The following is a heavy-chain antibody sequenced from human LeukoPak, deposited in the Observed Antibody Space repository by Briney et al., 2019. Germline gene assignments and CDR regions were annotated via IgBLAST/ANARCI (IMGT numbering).Heavy chain of an antibody. CDR1: GYSFTTYW. D-gene: IGHD5-18*01. CDR3: ARLVDTAMAADY. J-gene: IGHJ4*02. CDR2: IYPGDSDT. V-gene: IGHV5-51*01. Sequence: GASMKISCQGSGYSFTTYWIGWVRQMPGKRLEWMGIIYPGDSDTRYSPSFQGQVTISADMSISTAYVQGSSLKASDTAMYYCARLVDTAMAADYWGQGTLVSVSS.